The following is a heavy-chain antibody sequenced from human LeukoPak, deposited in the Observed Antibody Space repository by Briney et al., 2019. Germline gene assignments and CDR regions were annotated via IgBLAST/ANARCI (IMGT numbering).Heavy chain of an antibody. Sequence: TSETLSLTCTVSSGSIGSDALYWGWIRQSPGKGLEWIGSVHYTRSYSGATYYNPSLESRVTVSTDRSKTLCSLKLTSVTAADTAVYYCARLRAYYYDTSGYYNFDFWGQGTLVTVSS. CDR3: ARLRAYYYDTSGYYNFDF. CDR2: VHYTRSYSGAT. D-gene: IGHD3-22*01. V-gene: IGHV4-39*01. J-gene: IGHJ4*02. CDR1: SGSIGSDALY.